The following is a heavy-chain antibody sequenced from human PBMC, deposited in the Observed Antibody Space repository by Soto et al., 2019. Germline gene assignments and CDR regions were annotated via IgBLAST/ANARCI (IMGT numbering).Heavy chain of an antibody. D-gene: IGHD2-21*02. CDR2: IIPIFGTA. Sequence: GASVKVSCKASGGTFSSYAISWVRQAPGQGLEWMGGIIPIFGTANYAQKFQGRVTITADESTSTAYMELSSLRSEDTAVYYCARLGTYCGGDCYILDYWGQGTLVTVSS. J-gene: IGHJ4*02. CDR1: GGTFSSYA. V-gene: IGHV1-69*13. CDR3: ARLGTYCGGDCYILDY.